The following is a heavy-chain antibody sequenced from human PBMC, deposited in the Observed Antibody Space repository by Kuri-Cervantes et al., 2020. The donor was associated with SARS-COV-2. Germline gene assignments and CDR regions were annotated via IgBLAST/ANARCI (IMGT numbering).Heavy chain of an antibody. D-gene: IGHD1-1*01. CDR3: AKGWNSLDP. Sequence: GESLKISCPASGFTSSSNAMTWVRQAPGKGLEWVSGISGSGRSTYYADSVKGRFTISRDNSKNTLHLQMNSLRAEDTAVYYCAKGWNSLDPWGQGTLVTVSS. V-gene: IGHV3-23*01. J-gene: IGHJ5*02. CDR1: GFTSSSNA. CDR2: ISGSGRST.